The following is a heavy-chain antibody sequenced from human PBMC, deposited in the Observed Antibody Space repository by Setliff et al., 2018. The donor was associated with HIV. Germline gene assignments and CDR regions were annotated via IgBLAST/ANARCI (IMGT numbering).Heavy chain of an antibody. J-gene: IGHJ1*01. D-gene: IGHD1-26*01. V-gene: IGHV2-5*02. CDR3: VHTQYGRYFQY. CDR2: IYWDDDK. Sequence: SGPTLVNPTQTLTLTCTFSGFSLTTVGGVGWIRRPPGKALEWLALIYWDDDKRYSPSLNSRLTITKDTPRNQVDLTMTNMDPVDTGTYYCVHTQYGRYFQYWGQGALVTVSS. CDR1: GFSLTTVGG.